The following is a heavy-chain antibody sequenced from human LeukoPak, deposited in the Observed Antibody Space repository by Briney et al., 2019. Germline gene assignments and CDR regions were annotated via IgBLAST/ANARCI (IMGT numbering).Heavy chain of an antibody. J-gene: IGHJ6*02. D-gene: IGHD3-10*01. V-gene: IGHV4-39*01. CDR3: AGPYYGSGSYYYYGMDV. CDR1: GGSISSSSYY. Sequence: SETLSLTCTVSGGSISSSSYYWGWIRQPPGKGLEWIGSIYYSGSTYYNPSLKSRVTISVDTSKNQFSLKLSSVTAADTAVYYCAGPYYGSGSYYYYGMDVWGQGTTVTVSS. CDR2: IYYSGST.